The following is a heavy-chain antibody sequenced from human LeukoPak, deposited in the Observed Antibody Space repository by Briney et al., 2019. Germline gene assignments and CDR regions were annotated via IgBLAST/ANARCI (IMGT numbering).Heavy chain of an antibody. CDR3: ARRGYHDYSGFDY. CDR1: GFTFIDYG. Sequence: GGTLRLSCAASGFTFIDYGMSWVRQAPGKGLEWVSSISGSSSDIYYADSVKGRFTISRDNAKNSLYLQMKSLRAEDTAVYYCARRGYHDYSGFDYWGQGTLVTVSS. CDR2: ISGSSSDI. V-gene: IGHV3-21*01. D-gene: IGHD1-26*01. J-gene: IGHJ4*02.